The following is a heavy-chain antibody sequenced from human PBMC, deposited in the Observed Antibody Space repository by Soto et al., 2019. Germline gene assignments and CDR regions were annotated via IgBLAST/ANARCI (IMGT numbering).Heavy chain of an antibody. CDR2: IKSKTDGGTT. J-gene: IGHJ6*02. D-gene: IGHD6-13*01. Sequence: PGGSLRLSCAASGFTFSNAWMNWVRQAPGKGLEWVGRIKSKTDGGTTDYAAPVKGRFTISRDDSKNTLYLQMNSLKTEDTAVYYCTTDDRSSWPDYYYYGMDVWGQGTTVTVSS. CDR1: GFTFSNAW. V-gene: IGHV3-15*07. CDR3: TTDDRSSWPDYYYYGMDV.